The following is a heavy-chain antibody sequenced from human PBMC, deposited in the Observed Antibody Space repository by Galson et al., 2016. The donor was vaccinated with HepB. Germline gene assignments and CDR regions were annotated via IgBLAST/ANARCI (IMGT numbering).Heavy chain of an antibody. V-gene: IGHV4-59*01. CDR1: GGPITSYY. CDR3: ARTGVVVGSTRGGLFDP. CDR2: MYYDGTT. D-gene: IGHD2-15*01. Sequence: SETLSLLFSVSGGPITSYYWSWIRQPPGKGLEWIGYMYYDGTTNYNLSLKVRVTMPADTSRNQFSLKLSSVTAADTSGDYCARTGVVVGSTRGGLFDPWGQGTLVTVSS. J-gene: IGHJ5*02.